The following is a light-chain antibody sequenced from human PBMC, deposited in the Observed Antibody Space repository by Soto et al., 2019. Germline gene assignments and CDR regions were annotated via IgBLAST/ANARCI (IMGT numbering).Light chain of an antibody. CDR1: QGINNY. J-gene: IGKJ4*01. CDR2: AAS. V-gene: IGKV1-27*01. Sequence: DIQMTQSPSSLSASVGDRVTITCRASQGINNYLAWYQQRPGTVPKPLIYAASTLQSGVPSRFSGSGSGTDFPLTISSLQPGDGATYYCQKYNSAPLTFGGGTKVAIK. CDR3: QKYNSAPLT.